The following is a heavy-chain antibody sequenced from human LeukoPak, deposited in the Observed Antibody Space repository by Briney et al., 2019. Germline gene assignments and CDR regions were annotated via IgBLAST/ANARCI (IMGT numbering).Heavy chain of an antibody. Sequence: ASVKVSCTASGGTFSSYAISWVRQAPGQGLEWMGGIIPIFGTANYAQKFQGRVTITADKSTSTAYMELSSLRSEDTAVYYCARGYCSSTSCYAFDIWGQGTMVTVSS. V-gene: IGHV1-69*06. CDR2: IIPIFGTA. J-gene: IGHJ3*02. CDR1: GGTFSSYA. CDR3: ARGYCSSTSCYAFDI. D-gene: IGHD2-2*01.